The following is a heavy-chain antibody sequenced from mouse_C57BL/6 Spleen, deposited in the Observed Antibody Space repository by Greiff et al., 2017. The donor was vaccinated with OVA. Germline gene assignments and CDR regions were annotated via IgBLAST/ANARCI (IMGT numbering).Heavy chain of an antibody. CDR1: GYTFTSYW. V-gene: IGHV1-61*01. J-gene: IGHJ4*01. CDR3: ARWGNHNAMDY. D-gene: IGHD2-1*01. Sequence: VQLQQPGAELVRPGSSVKLSCKASGYTFTSYWMDWVKQRPGQGLEWIGNIYPSDSETHYNQKFKDKATLTVDKSSSTAYMQLSSLTSEDSAVYYCARWGNHNAMDYWGQGTSVTVSS. CDR2: IYPSDSET.